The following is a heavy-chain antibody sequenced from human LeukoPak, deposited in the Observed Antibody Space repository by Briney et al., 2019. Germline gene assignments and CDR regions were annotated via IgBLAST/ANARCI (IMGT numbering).Heavy chain of an antibody. CDR2: IYSGGST. CDR3: AREVYSSGLDY. D-gene: IGHD6-19*01. J-gene: IGHJ4*02. Sequence: GGSLRLSCAASGFTVSSNYMSWVRQAPGKGLEWVSVIYSGGSTYYAGSVKGRFTISRDNSKNTLYLQMNSLRAEDTAVYYCAREVYSSGLDYWGQGTLVTVSS. CDR1: GFTVSSNY. V-gene: IGHV3-53*01.